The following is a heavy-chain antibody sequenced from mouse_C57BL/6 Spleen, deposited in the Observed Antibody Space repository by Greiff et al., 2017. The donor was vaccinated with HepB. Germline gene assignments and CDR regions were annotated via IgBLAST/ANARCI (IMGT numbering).Heavy chain of an antibody. CDR3: ARSVLYYDYDSYWYFDV. Sequence: QVQLQQSGTELVKPGASVKLSCKASGYTFTSYWMHWVKQRPGQGLEWIGNINPSNGGTNYNEKFKSKATLTVDKSSSTAYMQLSSLTSEDSAVYYCARSVLYYDYDSYWYFDVWGTGTTVTVSS. J-gene: IGHJ1*03. D-gene: IGHD2-4*01. CDR1: GYTFTSYW. V-gene: IGHV1-53*01. CDR2: INPSNGGT.